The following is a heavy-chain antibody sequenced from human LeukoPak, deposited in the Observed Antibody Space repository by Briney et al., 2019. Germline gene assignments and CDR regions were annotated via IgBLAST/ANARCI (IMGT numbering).Heavy chain of an antibody. V-gene: IGHV3-66*01. CDR2: LYTGGTT. CDR3: ARDFGGVGHFDY. D-gene: IGHD3-10*01. CDR1: GISVSGNY. Sequence: GSLRLSCAASGISVSGNYMSWVRQAPGKGLEWVSVLYTGGTTFYANSVKGRFTISRDDSKNTVYLQMNTLRAEDTAVYYCARDFGGVGHFDYWGQGTLVTVSS. J-gene: IGHJ4*02.